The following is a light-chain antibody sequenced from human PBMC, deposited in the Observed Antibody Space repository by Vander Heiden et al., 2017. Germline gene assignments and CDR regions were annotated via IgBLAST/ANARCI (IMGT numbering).Light chain of an antibody. Sequence: AIQLTQSPSSLSASVGDRVTITCRASQAIDTSLTWYQHKPGKTPRVLMYDASTLESGVPSRFSGGGFGTDFTLTISSLRPEDFASYYCQQDRDYPITFGQGTQVEIK. J-gene: IGKJ5*01. CDR3: QQDRDYPIT. CDR1: QAIDTS. V-gene: IGKV1D-13*01. CDR2: DAS.